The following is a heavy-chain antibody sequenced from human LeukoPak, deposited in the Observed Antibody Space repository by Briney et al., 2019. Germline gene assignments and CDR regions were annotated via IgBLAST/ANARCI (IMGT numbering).Heavy chain of an antibody. J-gene: IGHJ4*02. CDR3: ARAGIYYDSSGHFDY. CDR2: IYSGGST. D-gene: IGHD3-22*01. CDR1: GFTVSSNY. Sequence: GGSLRLSCAASGFTVSSNYMSWVRQAPGKGLEWVSVIYSGGSTYYADSVKGRFTISRDNAKNSLYLQMNSLRAEDTALYHCARAGIYYDSSGHFDYWGQGTLVTVSS. V-gene: IGHV3-53*01.